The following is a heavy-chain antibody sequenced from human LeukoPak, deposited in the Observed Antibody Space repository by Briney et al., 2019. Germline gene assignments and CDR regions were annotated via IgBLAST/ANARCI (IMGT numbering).Heavy chain of an antibody. D-gene: IGHD3-22*01. CDR1: GFTFSSYGM. V-gene: IGHV4-4*02. Sequence: NPGGSLRLSCAASGFTFSSYGMSWVRQPPGKGLEWIGEIYHSGSTNYNPSLKSRVTISVDKSKNQFSLKLSSVTAADTAVYYCASYYDSSGLGLYWGQGTLVTVSS. CDR3: ASYYDSSGLGLY. CDR2: IYHSGST. J-gene: IGHJ4*02.